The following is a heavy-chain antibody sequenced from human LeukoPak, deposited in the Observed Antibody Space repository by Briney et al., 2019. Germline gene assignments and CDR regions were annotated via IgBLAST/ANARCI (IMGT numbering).Heavy chain of an antibody. CDR3: ASSPPRTGSVDY. CDR2: IYYSGST. D-gene: IGHD3-10*01. J-gene: IGHJ4*02. V-gene: IGHV4-59*05. CDR1: GGSISGYY. Sequence: SETLSLTCTVSGGSISGYYWSWIRQPPGQGLEWIGSIYYSGSTYYNPSLKSRVTISVDTSKNQFSLKLSSVTAADTAVYYCASSPPRTGSVDYWGQGTLVTVSS.